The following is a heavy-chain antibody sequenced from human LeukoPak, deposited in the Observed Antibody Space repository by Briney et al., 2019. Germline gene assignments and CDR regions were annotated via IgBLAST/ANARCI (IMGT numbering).Heavy chain of an antibody. CDR2: IYSDNT. V-gene: IGHV3-53*01. J-gene: IGHJ4*02. Sequence: GGSLRLSCTVSGFTVSSNSMSWVRQAPGKGLEWVSFIYSDNTHYSDSVKGRFTISRDNAKNSLYLQMNSLRAEDTAVYYCASRFDYWGQGTLVTVSS. CDR1: GFTVSSNS. D-gene: IGHD3-10*01. CDR3: ASRFDY.